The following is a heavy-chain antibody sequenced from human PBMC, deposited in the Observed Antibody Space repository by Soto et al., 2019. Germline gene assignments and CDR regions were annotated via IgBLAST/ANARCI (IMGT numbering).Heavy chain of an antibody. J-gene: IGHJ4*02. CDR1: GASISSSSYF. Sequence: PSETLSLTCTVSGASISSSSYFWGWIRQSPEKGLEWIATIYYTESVYYNPSLRSRVTISADMSKNQFFLKLTSVTAADTAVYYCARRPNSGWYFDYWGQGIPVTVSS. CDR2: IYYTESV. V-gene: IGHV4-39*01. CDR3: ARRPNSGWYFDY. D-gene: IGHD6-19*01.